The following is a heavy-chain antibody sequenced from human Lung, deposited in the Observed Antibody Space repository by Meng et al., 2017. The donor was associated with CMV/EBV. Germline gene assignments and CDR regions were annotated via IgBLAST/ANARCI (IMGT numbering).Heavy chain of an antibody. V-gene: IGHV3-21*01. D-gene: IGHD2-15*01. CDR1: GFNFSSYS. CDR3: ARGGIGPLPSGFDT. CDR2: ISSSSSYI. J-gene: IGHJ5*02. Sequence: EVQLVESGGGLVKPGGSLRLSCAASGFNFSSYSMNWVRQAPGKGLEWVSSISSSSSYIYYADSVKGRFTISRDNAKNSLYLQMNSLRAEDTAVYYCARGGIGPLPSGFDTWGQGTLVTVSS.